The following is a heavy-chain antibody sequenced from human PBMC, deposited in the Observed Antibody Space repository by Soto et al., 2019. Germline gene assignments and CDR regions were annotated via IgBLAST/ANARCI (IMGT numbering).Heavy chain of an antibody. Sequence: PSETLSLTCTVSGGSISSDYWSWIRQPPGKGLKWIAYINYSRSTNYNPSLKSRDAISEDTSKNQFSLKFSSVTAADTAVYYCARTVIGGFDYWGQGTLVTVS. D-gene: IGHD3-16*02. J-gene: IGHJ4*02. CDR1: GGSISSDY. V-gene: IGHV4-59*01. CDR2: INYSRST. CDR3: ARTVIGGFDY.